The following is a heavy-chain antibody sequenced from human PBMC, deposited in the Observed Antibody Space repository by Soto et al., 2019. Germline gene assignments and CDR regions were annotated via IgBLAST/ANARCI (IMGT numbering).Heavy chain of an antibody. D-gene: IGHD4-17*01. Sequence: GGSLRLSCAASGFTFSSYAMSWVRQAPGKGLEWVSAISGSGGSTYYADSVKGRFTISRDNSKNTLYLQMNSLRAEDTAVYYCAKQLTSGDYLSYYYYGMDVWGQGTTVTVSS. V-gene: IGHV3-23*01. J-gene: IGHJ6*02. CDR2: ISGSGGST. CDR3: AKQLTSGDYLSYYYYGMDV. CDR1: GFTFSSYA.